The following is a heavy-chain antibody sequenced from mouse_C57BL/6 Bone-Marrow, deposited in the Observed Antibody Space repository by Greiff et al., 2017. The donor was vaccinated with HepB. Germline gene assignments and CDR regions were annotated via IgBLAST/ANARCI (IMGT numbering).Heavy chain of an antibody. CDR3: AREGYDRNAMDY. V-gene: IGHV1-81*01. CDR1: GYTFTSYG. D-gene: IGHD2-2*01. J-gene: IGHJ4*01. Sequence: QVQLQQSGAELARPGASVKLSCKASGYTFTSYGISWVKQSTGQGLEWIGEIYPRSGNTYYNEKFKGQATLTADKSSSTAYMELRSLTSEDSAVYFCAREGYDRNAMDYWGQGTSVTVSS. CDR2: IYPRSGNT.